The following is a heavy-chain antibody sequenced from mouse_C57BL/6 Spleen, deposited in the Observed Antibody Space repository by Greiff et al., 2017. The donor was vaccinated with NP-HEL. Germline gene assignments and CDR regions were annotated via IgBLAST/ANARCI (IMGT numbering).Heavy chain of an antibody. CDR2: INPNNGGT. CDR3: ARPGYGSSYVHWYFDV. CDR1: GYTFTDYY. V-gene: IGHV1-26*01. D-gene: IGHD1-1*01. Sequence: EVQLQQSGPELVKPGASVKISCKASGYTFTDYYMNWVKQSHGKSLEWIGDINPNNGGTSYNQKFKGKATLTVDKSSSTAYMELRSLTSEDSAVYYCARPGYGSSYVHWYFDVWGTGTTVTVSS. J-gene: IGHJ1*03.